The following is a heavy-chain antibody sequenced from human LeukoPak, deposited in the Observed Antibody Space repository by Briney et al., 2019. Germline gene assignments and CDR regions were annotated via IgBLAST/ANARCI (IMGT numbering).Heavy chain of an antibody. CDR2: IYYSGST. J-gene: IGHJ4*02. Sequence: PSETLSLTCTVSGGSISSYYWSWIRQPPGKGLEWIGYIYYSGSTNYNPSLKSRVTISVDTSKNQLSLKLSSVTAADTAVYYCARHKWEKYYFDYWGQGTLVTVSS. CDR3: ARHKWEKYYFDY. V-gene: IGHV4-59*08. CDR1: GGSISSYY. D-gene: IGHD1-26*01.